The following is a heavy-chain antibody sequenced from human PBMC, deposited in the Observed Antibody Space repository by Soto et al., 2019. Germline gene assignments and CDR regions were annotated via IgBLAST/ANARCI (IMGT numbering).Heavy chain of an antibody. CDR2: ISAYSGNT. CDR1: GYTFTTFG. Sequence: VKVSCKASGYTFTTFGIGWVRQAPGQGLEWMGWISAYSGNTEYPQKLQGRVTMTIDTSTSTTYMELRSLRSDDTAVYYCARAYCSGGSCYLDYWGQGALVTVSS. CDR3: ARAYCSGGSCYLDY. D-gene: IGHD2-15*01. J-gene: IGHJ4*02. V-gene: IGHV1-18*01.